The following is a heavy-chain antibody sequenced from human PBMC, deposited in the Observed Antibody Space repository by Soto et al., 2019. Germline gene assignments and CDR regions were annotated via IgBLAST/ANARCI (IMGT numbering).Heavy chain of an antibody. CDR3: ASHTNYDILTAFNN. CDR2: IYHSGST. J-gene: IGHJ4*02. D-gene: IGHD3-9*01. Sequence: HVLLEESGPGLVKPSGTLSLTCTVSGGSISSSHWWSWVRQPPGKGLEWIGEIYHSGSTNYNLALTSRVTISLDKSQNQVSLKLISVTAADTAFYYCASHTNYDILTAFNNWGQGTLVTVSS. V-gene: IGHV4-4*02. CDR1: GGSISSSHW.